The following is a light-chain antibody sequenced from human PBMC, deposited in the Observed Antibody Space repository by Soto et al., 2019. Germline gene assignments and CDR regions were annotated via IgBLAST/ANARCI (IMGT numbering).Light chain of an antibody. V-gene: IGKV3-11*01. CDR3: QQRSNWPPRIT. J-gene: IGKJ5*01. Sequence: EIVLTQSPATLSLFPGERATLSSRASQSVSSYLAWYQQKPGQAPRLLIYDASNRATGIPARFSGSGSGTDFTLTISSLEPEDFAVYYCQQRSNWPPRITFGQGTRLEIK. CDR2: DAS. CDR1: QSVSSY.